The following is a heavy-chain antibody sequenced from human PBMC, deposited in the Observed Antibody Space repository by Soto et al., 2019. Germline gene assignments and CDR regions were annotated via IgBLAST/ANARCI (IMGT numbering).Heavy chain of an antibody. V-gene: IGHV3-30-3*01. CDR3: ASGWARDV. CDR1: GFSFSTYP. CDR2: ISYDGSNE. J-gene: IGHJ6*02. D-gene: IGHD2-2*03. Sequence: QVQLVESGGGVVQPGRSLRLSCAASGFSFSTYPMHWVRQAPGKGLEWLAVISYDGSNEYYAYSVKGRFTISRDNSKNTLYLQMNSLRLEDSAVYYCASGWARDVWGQGTTVTVSS.